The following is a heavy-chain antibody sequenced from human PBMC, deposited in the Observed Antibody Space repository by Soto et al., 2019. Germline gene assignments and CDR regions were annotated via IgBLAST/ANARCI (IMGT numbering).Heavy chain of an antibody. CDR1: GYTFTSDG. D-gene: IGHD3-16*01. CDR3: ARSWVTGKGGMDV. Sequence: QVQLVQSGAEVKKPGASVKVSCEASGYTFTSDGFSWVRQAPGLGLEWMGWINGYTGNTHYAQKFQGRVTMTTDTSTSTAYMELWTLISDDTAVYYCARSWVTGKGGMDVWGQGTTVTVSS. V-gene: IGHV1-18*01. J-gene: IGHJ6*02. CDR2: INGYTGNT.